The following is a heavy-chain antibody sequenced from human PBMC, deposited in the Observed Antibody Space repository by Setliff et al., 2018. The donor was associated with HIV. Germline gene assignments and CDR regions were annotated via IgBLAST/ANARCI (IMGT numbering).Heavy chain of an antibody. J-gene: IGHJ3*02. CDR2: IYPADSDA. V-gene: IGHV5-51*01. Sequence: LGESLKISCKGSGYTFGNHWIGWVRQMPGKGLEWMGIIYPADSDARYSPSFQGQVTMSVDKSISTAYLQWRSLKASDTAMYYSARPLRFGTLNTAFDIWGQGTMVTVSS. CDR3: ARPLRFGTLNTAFDI. D-gene: IGHD3-16*01. CDR1: GYTFGNHW.